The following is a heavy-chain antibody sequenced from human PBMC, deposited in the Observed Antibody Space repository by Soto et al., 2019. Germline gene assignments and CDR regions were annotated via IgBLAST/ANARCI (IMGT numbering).Heavy chain of an antibody. D-gene: IGHD2-8*02. Sequence: QVQLVQSGAEVKKPGSSVKVSCKASGGTFSSYAISWVRQAPGQGLEWMGGIIPIFGTANYAQKFQGRVTITADESTSTAYMXLSSLXXXXXXXXYCAXSTRXXGXXXGYYFDYWGQGTLVTVSS. CDR3: AXSTRXXGXXXGYYFDY. J-gene: IGHJ4*02. CDR1: GGTFSSYA. V-gene: IGHV1-69*12. CDR2: IIPIFGTA.